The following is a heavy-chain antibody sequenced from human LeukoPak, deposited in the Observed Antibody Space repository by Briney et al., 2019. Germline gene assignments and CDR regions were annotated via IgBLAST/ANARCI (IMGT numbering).Heavy chain of an antibody. CDR1: GYTFTNYY. D-gene: IGHD3-22*01. CDR2: INPSGGST. Sequence: GASVKLSCNASGYTFTNYYIHWVRQAPGQGLEWRGIINPSGGSTSYAQKFQGRVTLTRDTSTSTFYMEVSSLGSEDTAVYYRARGRGYDSSGYSFDYWGQGTLVTVSS. J-gene: IGHJ4*02. CDR3: ARGRGYDSSGYSFDY. V-gene: IGHV1-46*01.